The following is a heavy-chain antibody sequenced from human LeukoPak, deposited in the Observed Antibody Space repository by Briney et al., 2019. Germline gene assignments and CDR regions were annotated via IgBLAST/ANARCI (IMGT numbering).Heavy chain of an antibody. CDR1: GFTFSRYW. V-gene: IGHV3-7*01. Sequence: PGGSLRLSCAVSGFTFSRYWMNWVRQAPGKGLEWVANIKEDGSEKNYVDSVKGRFTISRDNAKNSLYLQMNGLRAEDTGVYYWARVRYMDVWVRGSTVSVCS. CDR2: IKEDGSEK. J-gene: IGHJ6*03. CDR3: ARVRYMDV.